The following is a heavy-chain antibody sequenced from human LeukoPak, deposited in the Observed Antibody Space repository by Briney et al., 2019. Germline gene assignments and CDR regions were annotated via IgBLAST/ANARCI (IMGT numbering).Heavy chain of an antibody. CDR1: GGSFSGYY. CDR3: ASRIVVVIPFDY. D-gene: IGHD3-22*01. CDR2: INHSGST. V-gene: IGHV4-34*01. Sequence: SETLSLTCAVYGGSFSGYYWSWIRQPPGKGLEWIGEINHSGSTNYNPTLKSRVTIAVDTTKNQFSLKLSSVTAADTAVYYCASRIVVVIPFDYWGQGTLVTVSS. J-gene: IGHJ4*02.